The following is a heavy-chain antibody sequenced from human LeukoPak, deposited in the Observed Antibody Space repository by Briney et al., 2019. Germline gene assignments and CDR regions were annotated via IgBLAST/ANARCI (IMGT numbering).Heavy chain of an antibody. J-gene: IGHJ3*02. V-gene: IGHV3-11*01. Sequence: PGGPLRLSCAASGFTFSDYYMSWIRQAPGKGLEWVSYISSSGSTIYYADSVKGRFTISRDNAKNSLYLQMNSLRAEDTAVYYCARGVVVAAYDAFDIWGQGTMVTVSS. D-gene: IGHD2-15*01. CDR1: GFTFSDYY. CDR2: ISSSGSTI. CDR3: ARGVVVAAYDAFDI.